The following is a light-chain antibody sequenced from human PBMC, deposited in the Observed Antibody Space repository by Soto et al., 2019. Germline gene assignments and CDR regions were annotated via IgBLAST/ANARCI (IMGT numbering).Light chain of an antibody. J-gene: IGLJ1*01. CDR2: EVS. Sequence: HSVLTQPASVSGSPGQSITISCTGTSSDVGVYNYVSWYQQHPGKAPKLMIYEVSNRPSGVSHRFSGSKSGNTASLTISGLQAEDEADYYCSSYTTNNTRVFGTGTKVTVL. V-gene: IGLV2-14*01. CDR1: SSDVGVYNY. CDR3: SSYTTNNTRV.